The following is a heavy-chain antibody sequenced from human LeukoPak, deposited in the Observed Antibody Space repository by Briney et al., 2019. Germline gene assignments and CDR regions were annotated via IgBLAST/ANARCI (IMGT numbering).Heavy chain of an antibody. D-gene: IGHD2-8*02. V-gene: IGHV3-64*02. Sequence: PGGSLRLSCAASGFNLRSFSMHWVRQAPGKGLEYVSAISYSGGTTYYADSVTGGFTISRDDSKNTLYLQMGSLRAEDMAVYYCTRVADTGYFDYWGQGTLVTVSS. J-gene: IGHJ4*02. CDR2: ISYSGGTT. CDR3: TRVADTGYFDY. CDR1: GFNLRSFS.